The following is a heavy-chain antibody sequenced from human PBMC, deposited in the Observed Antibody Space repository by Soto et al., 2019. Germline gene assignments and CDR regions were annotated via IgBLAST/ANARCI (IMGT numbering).Heavy chain of an antibody. CDR2: IQPRGGST. J-gene: IGHJ4*02. CDR1: GYTFSSYY. CDR3: ARAYSSSWNYLHF. V-gene: IGHV1-46*01. D-gene: IGHD6-13*01. Sequence: ASVKVSCKTSGYTFSSYYMHWVRQTPGQGVGWREIIQPRGGSTSYAQKCQGKVTMTRDTATSTVYMELSSLRSEDTAVYYCARAYSSSWNYLHFWGQGTLVTVSS.